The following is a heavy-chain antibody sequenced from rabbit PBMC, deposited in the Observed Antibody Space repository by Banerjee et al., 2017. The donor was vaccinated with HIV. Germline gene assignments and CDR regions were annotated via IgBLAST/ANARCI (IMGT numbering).Heavy chain of an antibody. CDR1: GFDFSSYG. CDR3: ARNFNL. Sequence: QEQLKETGGGLVQPGGSLTLSCKASGFDFSSYGVSWVRQAPGKGLEWIGYIDPVFGSTYYASWVNGRFTISSHNAQNTLYLQLNSLTAADTATYFCARNFNLWGPGTLVTVS. J-gene: IGHJ4*01. CDR2: IDPVFGST. V-gene: IGHV1S47*01.